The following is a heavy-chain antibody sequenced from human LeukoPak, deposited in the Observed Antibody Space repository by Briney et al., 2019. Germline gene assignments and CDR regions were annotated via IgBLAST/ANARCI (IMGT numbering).Heavy chain of an antibody. D-gene: IGHD6-25*01. V-gene: IGHV4-61*01. CDR3: ARVIRAASWRSHDY. J-gene: IGHJ4*02. Sequence: SETLSLTCSVSVDSVSNSLYYWRWVRQPPGRGGECFWYICYNGETNFNPSLKNQVLISIETSSTQFSLRLKSMTLADAAVYYCARVIRAASWRSHDYWGQGSLVTVSS. CDR1: VDSVSNSLYY. CDR2: ICYNGET.